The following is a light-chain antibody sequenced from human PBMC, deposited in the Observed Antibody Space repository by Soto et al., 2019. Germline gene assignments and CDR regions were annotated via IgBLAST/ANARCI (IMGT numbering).Light chain of an antibody. V-gene: IGKV1-5*01. CDR1: QSISSW. J-gene: IGKJ1*01. Sequence: DIQMTQSPSTLSASVGDRVTITCRASQSISSWLAWYQQKPGRAPKLLIYDASTLHSGVPSRFSGSGSGTEFTLTLSSLQPDDFATYYCQQYNSHRAFGQGTKVDIK. CDR2: DAS. CDR3: QQYNSHRA.